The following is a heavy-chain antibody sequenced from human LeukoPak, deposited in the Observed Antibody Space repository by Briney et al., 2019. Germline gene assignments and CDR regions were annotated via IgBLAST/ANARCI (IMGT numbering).Heavy chain of an antibody. V-gene: IGHV4-34*01. CDR2: NNHSGST. Sequence: SETLSLTCAVYGGSFSDFYWSWIRQPPGKGLEWIGENNHSGSTNYNPSLKSRVTISVDTSKNQFSLKLSSVTAADTAVYYCARSRGITRMVWFDPWGQGTLVTVSS. CDR3: ARSRGITRMVWFDP. CDR1: GGSFSDFY. D-gene: IGHD2-2*01. J-gene: IGHJ5*02.